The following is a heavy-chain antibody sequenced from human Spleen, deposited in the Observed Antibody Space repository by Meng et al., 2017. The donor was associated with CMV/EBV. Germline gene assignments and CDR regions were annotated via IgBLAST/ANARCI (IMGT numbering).Heavy chain of an antibody. Sequence: GESLKISCVASGFTFSDHAIHWVRQAPGKGLEWVTVISYHGSNQYYADSVEGRFTISRDNAKNSLYLQMNSLRAEDTAVYYCARVGYSSGWLDSGYFDYWGQGTLVTVSS. CDR1: GFTFSDHA. D-gene: IGHD6-19*01. V-gene: IGHV3-30*04. J-gene: IGHJ4*02. CDR3: ARVGYSSGWLDSGYFDY. CDR2: ISYHGSNQ.